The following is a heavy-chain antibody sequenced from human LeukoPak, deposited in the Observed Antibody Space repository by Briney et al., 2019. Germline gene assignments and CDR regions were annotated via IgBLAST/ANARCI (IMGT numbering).Heavy chain of an antibody. J-gene: IGHJ3*02. CDR2: IYYSGST. Sequence: SETLSLTCTVSGGSISSYYWSWIRQPPGKGLEWIGYIYYSGSTNYNPSLKSRVTISVDTSKNQFSLKLSSVTAADTAVYYCARVKAVAGSASTFDIWGQGTMVTVSS. CDR3: ARVKAVAGSASTFDI. V-gene: IGHV4-59*01. CDR1: GGSISSYY. D-gene: IGHD6-19*01.